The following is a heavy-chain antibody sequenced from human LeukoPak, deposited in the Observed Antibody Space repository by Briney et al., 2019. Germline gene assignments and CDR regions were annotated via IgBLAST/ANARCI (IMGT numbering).Heavy chain of an antibody. CDR1: GGSFSGYY. J-gene: IGHJ5*02. D-gene: IGHD2-2*01. V-gene: IGHV4-34*01. CDR2: INHSGST. CDR3: ARDLCSSTSCYGALNWFDP. Sequence: SETLSLTCAVYGGSFSGYYWSWIRQPPGKWLEWIGEINHSGSTNYNPSLKSRVTISVDTSKNQFSLKLSSVTAADTAVYYCARDLCSSTSCYGALNWFDPWGQGTLVTVSS.